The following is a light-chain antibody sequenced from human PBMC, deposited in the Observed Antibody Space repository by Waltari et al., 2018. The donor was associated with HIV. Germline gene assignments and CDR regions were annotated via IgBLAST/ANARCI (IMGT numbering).Light chain of an antibody. CDR3: QQYYSRPPT. CDR1: QSVLYSSNNKNY. J-gene: IGKJ4*01. Sequence: DLVMIQSPESLAVSLGERATINCKSSQSVLYSSNNKNYLSWYQQKPVQRPKLLIYWASTRESGVPDRFSGSGSGTDFTLTISDLQAVDVAVYYCQQYYSRPPTFGGGTKVEIK. CDR2: WAS. V-gene: IGKV4-1*01.